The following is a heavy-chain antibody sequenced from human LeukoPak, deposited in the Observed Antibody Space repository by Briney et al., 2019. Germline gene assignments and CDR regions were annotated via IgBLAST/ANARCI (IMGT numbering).Heavy chain of an antibody. CDR3: ARGGYGDWYNWFDP. Sequence: GGSLRLSCAASGFTFSSYAMHWVRQAPGKGLAWVAVISYDGSNKYYADSVKGRFTISRDNSKNTLYLQMNSLRAEDTAVYYCARGGYGDWYNWFDPWGQGTLVTVSS. J-gene: IGHJ5*02. CDR1: GFTFSSYA. V-gene: IGHV3-30*04. CDR2: ISYDGSNK. D-gene: IGHD4-17*01.